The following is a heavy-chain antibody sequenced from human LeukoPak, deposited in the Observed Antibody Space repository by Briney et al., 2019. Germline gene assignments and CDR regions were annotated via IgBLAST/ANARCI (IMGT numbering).Heavy chain of an antibody. CDR1: GFTFSSYS. J-gene: IGHJ6*02. Sequence: GGSLRLSCAASGFTFSSYSMNWVRQAPGKGLEWVSYISSSSSTIYYADSVKGRFTISRDNAKNSLYLQMNSLRAEDTAVYYCARGPRDFDWQSVNYGMDVWGQGTTVTVSS. CDR3: ARGPRDFDWQSVNYGMDV. CDR2: ISSSSSTI. V-gene: IGHV3-48*04. D-gene: IGHD3-9*01.